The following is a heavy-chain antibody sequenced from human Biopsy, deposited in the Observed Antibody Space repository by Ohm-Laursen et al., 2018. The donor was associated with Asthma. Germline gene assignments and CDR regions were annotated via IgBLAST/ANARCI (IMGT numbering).Heavy chain of an antibody. CDR2: ISSSGSTT. Sequence: SLRPSCTASGFSFSDYYMTWMRQAPGKGLEWVSSISSSGSTTYPAESVKGRFTISRDNAQKSLFLQMGSLRAEDTAIYYCARVFESSEWSPFYHFGLDVWGQGTTVAVSS. CDR1: GFSFSDYY. V-gene: IGHV3-11*01. D-gene: IGHD6-25*01. CDR3: ARVFESSEWSPFYHFGLDV. J-gene: IGHJ6*02.